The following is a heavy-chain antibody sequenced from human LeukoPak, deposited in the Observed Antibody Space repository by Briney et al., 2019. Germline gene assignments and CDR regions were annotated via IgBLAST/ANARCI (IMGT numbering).Heavy chain of an antibody. CDR2: VYYSGTT. Sequence: KPSETLSLTCTVSGGSISSYYWSWIRQPPGKGLEWIGYVYYSGTTIFNPSLKSRVTISVDTSKNQFSLKLSSVTAADTAVYYCARARRDFWSGYPDDAFDIWGQGTMVTVSS. CDR1: GGSISSYY. V-gene: IGHV4-59*12. J-gene: IGHJ3*02. CDR3: ARARRDFWSGYPDDAFDI. D-gene: IGHD3-3*01.